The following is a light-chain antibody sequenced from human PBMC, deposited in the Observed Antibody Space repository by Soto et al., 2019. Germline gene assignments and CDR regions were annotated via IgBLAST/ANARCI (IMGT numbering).Light chain of an antibody. CDR3: QQYDNLPPFT. V-gene: IGKV1-33*01. CDR2: YAS. Sequence: DIQMTQSPSSLSASVGDRVTITCQASQDISNYLNWYQQKPGKAHKLLIYYASNLETGVPSRFSGSGSGTDFTFTISSLQPEDIATYYCQQYDNLPPFTFGPGTKVDIK. J-gene: IGKJ3*01. CDR1: QDISNY.